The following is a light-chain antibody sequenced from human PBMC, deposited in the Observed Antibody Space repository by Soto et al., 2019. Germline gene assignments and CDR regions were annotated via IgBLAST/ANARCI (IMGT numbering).Light chain of an antibody. CDR1: QGLASREGNTY. V-gene: IGKV2-30*01. J-gene: IGKJ2*01. Sequence: DAVLTQSPLSLPVTLGQPATISCRSSQGLASREGNTYLNWFQQRPGQSPRRLIYKVSNRDSGVPDKFSGSGSCTDFTLKISRLEAEDVGVYYCMQGTHWPYTVGQGTKLEIK. CDR3: MQGTHWPYT. CDR2: KVS.